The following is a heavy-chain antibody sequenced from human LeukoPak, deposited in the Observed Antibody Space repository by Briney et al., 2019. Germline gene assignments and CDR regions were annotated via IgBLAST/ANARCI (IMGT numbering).Heavy chain of an antibody. CDR3: AREGTNQLPLDAFDI. CDR2: IIPIFGTA. CDR1: GGTFSSYA. D-gene: IGHD2-2*01. J-gene: IGHJ3*02. V-gene: IGHV1-69*13. Sequence: ASVKVSCKASGGTFSSYAISWVRQAPGQGLEWMGGIIPIFGTANYAQKFQGRVTITADESTSTAYMELSSLRSEDTAVYYCAREGTNQLPLDAFDIWGQGTMVTVSS.